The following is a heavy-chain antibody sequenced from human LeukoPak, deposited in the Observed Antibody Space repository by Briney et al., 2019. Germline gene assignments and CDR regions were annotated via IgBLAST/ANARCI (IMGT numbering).Heavy chain of an antibody. D-gene: IGHD2-21*01. V-gene: IGHV1-24*01. Sequence: ASVKVSCKVSGYTLTELSMHWVRQAPGKGLEWMGGFDPEDGETIYAQKFQGRVTITADKSTSTAYMELSSLRSEDTAVYYCARGIYQYYFDYWGQGTLVTVSS. J-gene: IGHJ4*02. CDR1: GYTLTELS. CDR2: FDPEDGET. CDR3: ARGIYQYYFDY.